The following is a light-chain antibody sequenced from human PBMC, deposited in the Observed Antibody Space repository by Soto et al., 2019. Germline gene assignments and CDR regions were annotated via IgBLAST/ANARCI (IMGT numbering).Light chain of an antibody. V-gene: IGKV3D-20*01. J-gene: IGKJ2*01. CDR1: QSVSSSY. Sequence: EIVLTQSPATLSLSPGESATLSCGASQSVSSSYLAWYQQKPGLAPRLLIYDASSRATGIPDRFSCSGSGTDFALTISRLEPEDFAVYYCQQYGSSPYTFGHGTKLEIK. CDR2: DAS. CDR3: QQYGSSPYT.